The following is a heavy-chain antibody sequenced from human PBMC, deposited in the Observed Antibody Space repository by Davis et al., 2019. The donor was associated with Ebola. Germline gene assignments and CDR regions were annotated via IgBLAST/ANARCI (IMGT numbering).Heavy chain of an antibody. J-gene: IGHJ6*02. CDR3: AKDQVGSYYYNGMDV. V-gene: IGHV3-30*02. CDR2: TRYDGNAK. D-gene: IGHD1-1*01. Sequence: PGGSLRLSCAASGFSFSSYGMHWVRQAPGKGLEWVAYTRYDGNAKYYADSVKGRFTISRDNSRNTLHLQMNSLRTDDTAVYYCAKDQVGSYYYNGMDVWGQGTTVTVSS. CDR1: GFSFSSYG.